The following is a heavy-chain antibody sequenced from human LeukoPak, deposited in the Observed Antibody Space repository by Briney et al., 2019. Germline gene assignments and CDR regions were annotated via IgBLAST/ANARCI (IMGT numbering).Heavy chain of an antibody. Sequence: SETLSLTCTVSGGSISSYYWSWIRQPPGKGLEWIGYIYYSGSTNYNPSLKSRVNISVDTAKNQFSLRLGSVTAADTAVYYCARYTSGHDFDWLLYWFAFDIWGQGTMVTVSS. J-gene: IGHJ3*02. D-gene: IGHD3-9*01. V-gene: IGHV4-59*08. CDR2: IYYSGST. CDR1: GGSISSYY. CDR3: ARYTSGHDFDWLLYWFAFDI.